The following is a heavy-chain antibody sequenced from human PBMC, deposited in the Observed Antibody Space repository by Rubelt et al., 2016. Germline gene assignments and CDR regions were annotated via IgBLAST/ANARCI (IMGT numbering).Heavy chain of an antibody. Sequence: QITLKESGPSLVKPTETLTLTCTFSGFSLTTSGVGVGWIRQPPGKALEWLGLIYWNDDKRYNPSLNNRLTIDKDTSKNQVVLTMTSMGPVDTATYYCAHRSQCTMDYWGQGTLVTVSS. J-gene: IGHJ4*02. CDR1: GFSLTTSGVG. CDR3: AHRSQCTMDY. V-gene: IGHV2-5*01. CDR2: IYWNDDK. D-gene: IGHD2-2*01.